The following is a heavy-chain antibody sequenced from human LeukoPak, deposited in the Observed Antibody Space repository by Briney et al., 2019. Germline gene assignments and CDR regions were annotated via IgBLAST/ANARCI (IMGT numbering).Heavy chain of an antibody. V-gene: IGHV3-23*01. CDR3: AKDEGYYYDSSGYYYTSWGYYFDY. CDR2: ISGSGGST. Sequence: PGGSLRLSCAASGFTFSSYAMSWVRQAPGKGLEWVSAISGSGGSTYYADSVKGRFTISRDNSKNTLYLQMNSQRAEDTAVYYCAKDEGYYYDSSGYYYTSWGYYFDYWGQGTLVTVSS. D-gene: IGHD3-22*01. J-gene: IGHJ4*02. CDR1: GFTFSSYA.